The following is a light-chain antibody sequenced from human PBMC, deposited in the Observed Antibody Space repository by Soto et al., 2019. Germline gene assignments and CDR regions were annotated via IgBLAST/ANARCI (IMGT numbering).Light chain of an antibody. CDR3: AAWDDSLNGGV. CDR2: SNS. Sequence: QSVLTQPPSASGTPGQRVTISCSGSSSNIGSNTVTWYQQLPGTAPKVLIYSNSQRPSGVPDRFSGSNSGTSASLAISGLQSEDEADYYCAAWDDSLNGGVFGGGTKLTVL. V-gene: IGLV1-44*01. CDR1: SSNIGSNT. J-gene: IGLJ3*02.